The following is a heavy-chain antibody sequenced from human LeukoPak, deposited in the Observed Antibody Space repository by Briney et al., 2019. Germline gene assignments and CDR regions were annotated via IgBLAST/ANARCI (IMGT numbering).Heavy chain of an antibody. CDR3: AKPLFTIDYYYYMDV. J-gene: IGHJ6*03. Sequence: PGGSLRLSRAASGFTFSSYGMSWVRQAPGKGLEWVSAISGSGGSTYYADSVKGRFTISRDNSKNTLYLQMNSLRAEDTAVYYCAKPLFTIDYYYYMDVWGKGTTVTISS. CDR2: ISGSGGST. D-gene: IGHD3-9*01. CDR1: GFTFSSYG. V-gene: IGHV3-23*01.